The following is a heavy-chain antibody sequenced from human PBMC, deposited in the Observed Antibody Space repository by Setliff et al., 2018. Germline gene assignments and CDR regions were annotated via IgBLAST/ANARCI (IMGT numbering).Heavy chain of an antibody. D-gene: IGHD3-22*01. V-gene: IGHV1-24*01. J-gene: IGHJ4*02. CDR2: FDPEDGET. Sequence: ASVKVSCKASGYTFTSYDINWVRQATGQGLEWMGGFDPEDGETIYAQKFQGRVTMTEDTSTDTAYMELSSLRSEDTAVYYCATGLPYYDSSGYYLFDYWGQGTLVTVSS. CDR3: ATGLPYYDSSGYYLFDY. CDR1: GYTFTSYD.